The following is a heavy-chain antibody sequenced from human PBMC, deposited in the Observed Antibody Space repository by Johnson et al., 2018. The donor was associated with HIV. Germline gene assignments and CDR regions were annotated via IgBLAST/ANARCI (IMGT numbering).Heavy chain of an antibody. Sequence: VHLVESGGGVVRPGGSLRLSCAAYGFIFDDYGMSWVRQAPGKGLEWVSVIYSGGSTYYTDSVKGRFTISRDNSKNTLYLQMNSLRAEDTAVYFCAKSSIAVQDAFDIWGQGTLVTVSS. V-gene: IGHV3-66*01. CDR2: IYSGGST. D-gene: IGHD6-19*01. CDR1: GFIFDDYG. J-gene: IGHJ3*02. CDR3: AKSSIAVQDAFDI.